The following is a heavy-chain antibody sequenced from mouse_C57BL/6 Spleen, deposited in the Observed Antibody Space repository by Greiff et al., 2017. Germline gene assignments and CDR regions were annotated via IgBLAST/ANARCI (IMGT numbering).Heavy chain of an antibody. J-gene: IGHJ2*01. CDR3: ARDYYGSHFDY. V-gene: IGHV1-61*01. CDR2: IYPSDSET. CDR1: GYTFTSYW. D-gene: IGHD1-1*01. Sequence: QVQLQQPGAELVRPGSSVKLSCKASGYTFTSYWMDWVKQRPGQGLEWIGNIYPSDSETHYNQKFKDKATLTVDKSSSTAYMQLSRLTSEDSAVYYCARDYYGSHFDYWGQGTTLTVSS.